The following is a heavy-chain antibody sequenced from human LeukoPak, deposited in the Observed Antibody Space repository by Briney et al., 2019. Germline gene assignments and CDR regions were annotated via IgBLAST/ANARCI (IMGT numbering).Heavy chain of an antibody. J-gene: IGHJ5*02. Sequence: SETLPLTCAVSGGCISSGDYSWSWIRQPSGKALEWIGYIFHSGNSYYNPSLKSRVTISVDKSKNQFSLRLTSVAAADTAVYYCARELWFVNAPGSWFDPWGQGTLVTVSS. V-gene: IGHV4-30-2*01. CDR3: ARELWFVNAPGSWFDP. D-gene: IGHD3-10*01. CDR2: IFHSGNS. CDR1: GGCISSGDYS.